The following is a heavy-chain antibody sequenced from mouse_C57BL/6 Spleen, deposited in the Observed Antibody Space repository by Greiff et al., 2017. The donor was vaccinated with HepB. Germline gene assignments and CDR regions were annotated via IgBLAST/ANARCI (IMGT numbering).Heavy chain of an antibody. V-gene: IGHV1-18*01. CDR2: INPNNGGT. Sequence: VQLQQSGPELVKPGASVKIPCKASGYTFTDYNMDWVKQSHGKSLEWIGDINPNNGGTIYNQKFKGKATLTVDKSSSTAYMELRSLTSEDTAVYYCARYGYYNYYAMDYWGQGTSVTVSS. CDR1: GYTFTDYN. J-gene: IGHJ4*01. CDR3: ARYGYYNYYAMDY. D-gene: IGHD2-3*01.